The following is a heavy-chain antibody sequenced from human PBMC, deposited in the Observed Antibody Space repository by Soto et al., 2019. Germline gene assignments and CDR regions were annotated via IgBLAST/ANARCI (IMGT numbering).Heavy chain of an antibody. CDR1: GDSVSSNTAA. J-gene: IGHJ5*02. D-gene: IGHD2-15*01. Sequence: SQTLSLTCAISGDSVSSNTAAWNWIRSSPSRGLEWLRSTYSRSNWRHDYAVSVKSRITVNPDPSKNHFSLQLNSGTPDDTAVDDCARGVGGSGFYPWGQGTLVTVS. V-gene: IGHV6-1*01. CDR2: TYSRSNWRH. CDR3: ARGVGGSGFYP.